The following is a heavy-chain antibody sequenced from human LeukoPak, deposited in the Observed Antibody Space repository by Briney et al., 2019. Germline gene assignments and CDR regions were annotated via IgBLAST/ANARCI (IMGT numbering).Heavy chain of an antibody. CDR2: IYYSGST. CDR1: GDPIRSDSYY. CDR3: ARARRFGELLSNYYYYYMDV. D-gene: IGHD3-10*01. J-gene: IGHJ6*03. V-gene: IGHV4-61*10. Sequence: SQTLSLTCTVSGDPIRSDSYYWNWLRQPAGKGLEWIGYIYYSGSTNYNPSLKSRVTISVDTSKNQFSLKLSSVTAADTAVYYCARARRFGELLSNYYYYYMDVWGKGTTVTVSS.